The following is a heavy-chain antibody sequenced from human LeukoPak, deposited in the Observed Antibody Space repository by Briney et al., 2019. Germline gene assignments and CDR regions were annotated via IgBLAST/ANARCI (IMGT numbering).Heavy chain of an antibody. D-gene: IGHD2-2*01. CDR3: ARGRTGYQLLPTKKNYSYYYVDV. V-gene: IGHV4-39*07. Sequence: PSETLSLTCTVSGGSISSSSYYWSWIRQPPGKGLEWIGEVNHSGGTNYNPSLKRRVTISLDTSKNQFSLKLSSVTAADTAMYFCARGRTGYQLLPTKKNYSYYYVDVWGKGTTVTVSS. J-gene: IGHJ6*03. CDR1: GGSISSSSYY. CDR2: VNHSGGT.